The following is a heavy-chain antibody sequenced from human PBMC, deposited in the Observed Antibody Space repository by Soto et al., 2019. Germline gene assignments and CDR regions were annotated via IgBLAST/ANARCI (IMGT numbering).Heavy chain of an antibody. Sequence: QVQLVESGGGVVQPGRSLRLSCAASGFTFSSFAMHWVRQAPGKGLEWLAVISSDVVNYYYAESVKGRFTISRDNSKNTVYLQMNSFRNEDTAVYYCARGGALTPEGLGYGGQGPLVTVSS. CDR2: ISSDVVNY. J-gene: IGHJ4*02. D-gene: IGHD3-10*01. CDR3: ARGGALTPEGLGY. V-gene: IGHV3-30-3*01. CDR1: GFTFSSFA.